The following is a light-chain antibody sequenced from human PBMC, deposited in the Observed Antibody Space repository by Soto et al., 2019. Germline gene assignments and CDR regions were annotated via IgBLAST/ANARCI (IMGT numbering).Light chain of an antibody. V-gene: IGKV3-15*01. CDR2: GAS. CDR3: HQYNNWPPRYT. J-gene: IGKJ2*01. Sequence: EIVMTQSPATLSVSPGERATLSCRASQSVSSNLAWYQQKPGQAPRLLIYGASTRATGIPARFSGSGSGTEVTLTISSLQSEDFAVYYCHQYNNWPPRYTFGQGTKLEIK. CDR1: QSVSSN.